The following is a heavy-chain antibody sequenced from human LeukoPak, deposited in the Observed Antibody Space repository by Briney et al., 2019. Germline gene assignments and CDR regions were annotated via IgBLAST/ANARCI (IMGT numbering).Heavy chain of an antibody. D-gene: IGHD4-17*01. CDR2: INPSGGST. CDR3: ARDPEPDYGIDY. V-gene: IGHV1-46*01. J-gene: IGHJ4*02. CDR1: GYTFTSYY. Sequence: VASVKVSCKASGYTFTSYYMHWVRQAPGQGLEWMGIINPSGGSTSYAQKFQGRVTMTRDTSTSAVYMELSSLRSEDTAVYYCARDPEPDYGIDYWGQGTLVTVSS.